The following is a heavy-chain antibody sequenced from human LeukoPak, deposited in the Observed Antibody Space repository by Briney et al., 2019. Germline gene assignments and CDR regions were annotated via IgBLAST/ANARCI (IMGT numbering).Heavy chain of an antibody. CDR3: ARDRLDYYDSSGYYYLDY. Sequence: SVKVSCKSSGGTFISYAISWVRQAPGQGLEWMGGIIPIFGTANYAQKFQGRVTITADESTSTAYMELSSLRSEDTAVYDCARDRLDYYDSSGYYYLDYWGQGTLVTVSS. J-gene: IGHJ4*02. CDR1: GGTFISYA. D-gene: IGHD3-22*01. CDR2: IIPIFGTA. V-gene: IGHV1-69*13.